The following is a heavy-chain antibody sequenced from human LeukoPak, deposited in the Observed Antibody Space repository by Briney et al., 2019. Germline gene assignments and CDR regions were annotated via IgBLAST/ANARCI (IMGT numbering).Heavy chain of an antibody. V-gene: IGHV3-30*04. J-gene: IGHJ6*03. CDR3: ARSDYSSSWSMDV. D-gene: IGHD6-13*01. CDR1: GFTFSSYA. CDR2: ISYDGSNK. Sequence: GGSLRLSCAASGFTFSSYAMHWVRQAPGKGLEGVAVISYDGSNKYYADSVKGRFTISRDNSKNTLYLQMNSLRAEDTAVYYCARSDYSSSWSMDVWGEGTTVTVSS.